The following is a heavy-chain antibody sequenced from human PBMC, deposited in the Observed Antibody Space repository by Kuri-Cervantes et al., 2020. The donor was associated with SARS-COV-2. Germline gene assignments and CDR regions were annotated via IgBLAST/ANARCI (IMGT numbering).Heavy chain of an antibody. CDR3: AKDRVGVHDF. J-gene: IGHJ4*02. V-gene: IGHV3-13*01. D-gene: IGHD2-21*01. CDR1: GFTFSSYD. CDR2: IGTAGDT. Sequence: GGSLRLSCAASGFTFSSYDMHWVRQATGKGLEWVSAIGTAGDTYYPGSVKGRFTISRDNSQNILYLQMKSLTSEDTAIYYCAKDRVGVHDFWGQGTLVTVSS.